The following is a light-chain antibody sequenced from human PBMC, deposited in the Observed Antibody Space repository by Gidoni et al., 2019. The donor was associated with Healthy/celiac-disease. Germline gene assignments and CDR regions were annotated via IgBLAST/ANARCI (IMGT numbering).Light chain of an antibody. Sequence: EIVMTQSPATLSVSPGERATLSCRASQSVSSNLAWYQQKPGQAPRLLIDGASTRATGIPARFSGSGSGTEFTLTISSLQSEDFAVYYCQQYNNWLPAFGGGTKVEIK. J-gene: IGKJ4*01. CDR1: QSVSSN. CDR2: GAS. CDR3: QQYNNWLPA. V-gene: IGKV3-15*01.